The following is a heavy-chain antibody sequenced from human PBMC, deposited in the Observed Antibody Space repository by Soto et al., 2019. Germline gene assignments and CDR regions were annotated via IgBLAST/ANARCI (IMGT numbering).Heavy chain of an antibody. V-gene: IGHV1-18*01. Sequence: ASVKVSCKASGYTFTRSGISWVRQAPGQGLEWMGWISTYNGDTNYAQTFQGRVTMTTDTSTSTVHMEVRSLRSDDTAVYYCAREGVAPEHYYGMDVGGQGTLFTVSS. D-gene: IGHD2-15*01. CDR1: GYTFTRSG. CDR3: AREGVAPEHYYGMDV. CDR2: ISTYNGDT. J-gene: IGHJ6*02.